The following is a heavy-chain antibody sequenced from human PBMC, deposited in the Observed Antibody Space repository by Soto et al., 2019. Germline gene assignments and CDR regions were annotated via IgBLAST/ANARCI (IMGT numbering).Heavy chain of an antibody. Sequence: PSETLSLTRTVSGGSISGYYRSWIRQSPGKGLEWIGYIFYSGSTNYNPSLKSRVTISVDTSKNQFSLKLSSVTAADTAVYHCARGAFLYYDSSGYYYIDYWGQGTLVTVSS. CDR2: IFYSGST. CDR3: ARGAFLYYDSSGYYYIDY. CDR1: GGSISGYY. J-gene: IGHJ4*02. V-gene: IGHV4-59*01. D-gene: IGHD3-22*01.